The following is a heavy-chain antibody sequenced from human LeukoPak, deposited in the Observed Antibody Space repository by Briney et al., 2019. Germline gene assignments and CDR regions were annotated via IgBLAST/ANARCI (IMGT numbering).Heavy chain of an antibody. Sequence: GGSLRLSCAASGFTFSSYWMSWVRRAPGKGLGWVANIEQDGSEKYYVDSVKGRSTISRDNAKNSLYLQMNSLRAEDTAVYYCARDQLVREHNWFDPWGQGTLVTVSS. CDR2: IEQDGSEK. J-gene: IGHJ5*02. CDR3: ARDQLVREHNWFDP. V-gene: IGHV3-7*01. D-gene: IGHD6-13*01. CDR1: GFTFSSYW.